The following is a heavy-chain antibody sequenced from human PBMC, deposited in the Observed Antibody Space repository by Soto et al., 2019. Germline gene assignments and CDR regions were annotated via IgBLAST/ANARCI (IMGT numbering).Heavy chain of an antibody. CDR1: GFTFSSYS. D-gene: IGHD3-3*01. CDR2: ISSSSSTI. V-gene: IGHV3-48*01. Sequence: EVQLVESGGGLVQPGGSLRLSCAASGFTFSSYSMNWVRQAPGKGLEWVSYISSSSSTINYADSVKGRFTISRDNAKNSLYLQMNSLRAEDTAVYYCASSWRLPHLFFDYWGQGTLVTVSS. CDR3: ASSWRLPHLFFDY. J-gene: IGHJ4*02.